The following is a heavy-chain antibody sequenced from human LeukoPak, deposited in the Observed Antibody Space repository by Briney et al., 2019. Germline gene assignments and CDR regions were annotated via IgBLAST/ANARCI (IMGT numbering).Heavy chain of an antibody. CDR2: IKEDGSEK. CDR1: GFTFSTYW. D-gene: IGHD2-15*01. Sequence: GGSLRLSCAASGFTFSTYWMKWVRQAPGKGLEWVASIKEDGSEKYYVDSVKARFTISRDNAKNSLYLQMNSLRAEDTAVYYCVRGGWWYEYWGQGTLVTVSS. J-gene: IGHJ4*02. V-gene: IGHV3-7*05. CDR3: VRGGWWYEY.